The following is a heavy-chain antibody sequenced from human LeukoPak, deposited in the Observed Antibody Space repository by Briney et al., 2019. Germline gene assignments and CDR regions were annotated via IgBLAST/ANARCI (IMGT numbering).Heavy chain of an antibody. CDR1: GFTFSSYG. Sequence: GRSLRLSCAASGFTFSSYGMPWVRQAPGKGLEWVAVISYDGSNKYYADSVKGRFTISRDNSKNTLYLQMNSLRAEDTAVYYCARDPDYGDYVVVIAYYFDYWGQGTLVTVSS. V-gene: IGHV3-30*03. CDR2: ISYDGSNK. D-gene: IGHD4-17*01. J-gene: IGHJ4*02. CDR3: ARDPDYGDYVVVIAYYFDY.